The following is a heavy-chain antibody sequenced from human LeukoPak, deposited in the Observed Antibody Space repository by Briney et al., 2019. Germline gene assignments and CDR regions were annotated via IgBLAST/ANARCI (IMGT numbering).Heavy chain of an antibody. J-gene: IGHJ6*03. V-gene: IGHV1-2*02. Sequence: ASVKVSCKASGYTFTGYYMHWVRQAPGQGLEWMGWINPNSGGTNYAQKFQGRVTMTRDTSISTAYMELSRLRSDDTAVYYCASRTPPVSYYYYYMDVWGKGTTVTVPS. CDR3: ASRTPPVSYYYYYMDV. CDR1: GYTFTGYY. D-gene: IGHD1-14*01. CDR2: INPNSGGT.